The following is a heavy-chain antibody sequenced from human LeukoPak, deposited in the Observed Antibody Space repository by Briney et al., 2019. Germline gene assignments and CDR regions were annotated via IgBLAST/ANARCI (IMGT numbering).Heavy chain of an antibody. Sequence: SETLSLTCAVSGYSISSGYYWGWIRQPPGKGREWIGSIYHRGSTYYNPSLKSRVPISLDKSKNQFSLKLSSVTAADTAVYYCARDSGGIAAAGTEWGQGTLVTVSS. CDR3: ARDSGGIAAAGTE. CDR2: IYHRGST. CDR1: GYSISSGYY. V-gene: IGHV4-38-2*02. J-gene: IGHJ4*02. D-gene: IGHD6-13*01.